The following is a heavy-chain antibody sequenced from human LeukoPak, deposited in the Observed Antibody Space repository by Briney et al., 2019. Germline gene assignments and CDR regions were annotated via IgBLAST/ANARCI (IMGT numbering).Heavy chain of an antibody. J-gene: IGHJ1*01. D-gene: IGHD3-22*01. V-gene: IGHV3-30*18. CDR3: AKEDVVVITIRYFQH. CDR2: ISYDGSDN. CDR1: GFTFSSYG. Sequence: GGSLRLSCVASGFTFSSYGMHWVRQAPGKGLEWVAVISYDGSDNYYADSLKGRFTISRDNSKNTLYLQMNSLRTEDTAIYYCAKEDVVVITIRYFQHWGQGTLVTVSS.